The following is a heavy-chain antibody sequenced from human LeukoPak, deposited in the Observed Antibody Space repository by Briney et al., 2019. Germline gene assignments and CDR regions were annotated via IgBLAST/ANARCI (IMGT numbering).Heavy chain of an antibody. V-gene: IGHV3-48*03. CDR2: ISGGGETI. CDR3: AREQTFGEFDS. D-gene: IGHD3-10*01. Sequence: GGSLRLSCEVSGFTFSGYEMNWVRQAPGKGLEWLSYISGGGETIYYTDSVRGRFTVSRDNAKNSLLLQMNSLRAEDSAVYYCAREQTFGEFDSWGQGTLVTVSS. J-gene: IGHJ4*02. CDR1: GFTFSGYE.